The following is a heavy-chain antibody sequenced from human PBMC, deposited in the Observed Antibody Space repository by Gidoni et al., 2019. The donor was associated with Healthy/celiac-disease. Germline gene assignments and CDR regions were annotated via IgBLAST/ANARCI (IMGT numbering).Heavy chain of an antibody. V-gene: IGHV1-58*02. D-gene: IGHD5-18*01. Sequence: QMQLVQSGPEVKKPGTSVKVSCKASGFTFTSSARQWVRQARGQRLEWIGWSVVGSGNTNYAQKFQERVTITRDMSTSTAYMELSSLRSEDTAVYYCAADPDVDTAMAPLGYWGQGTLVTVSS. CDR1: GFTFTSSA. CDR2: SVVGSGNT. CDR3: AADPDVDTAMAPLGY. J-gene: IGHJ4*02.